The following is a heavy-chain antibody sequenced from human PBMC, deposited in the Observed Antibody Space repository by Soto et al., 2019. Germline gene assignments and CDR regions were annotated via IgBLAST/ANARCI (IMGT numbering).Heavy chain of an antibody. CDR2: IKEDGSEK. J-gene: IGHJ4*02. D-gene: IGHD3-10*01. CDR3: ARGLFFYGSGTFDH. V-gene: IGHV3-7*05. Sequence: GGSLRLSCAASGFSSSTYWMSWVRQGPGKGLEWVANIKEDGSEKYYMDSVKGRFTISRDNAKNSLYLEMNSLRAEDTAVYYCARGLFFYGSGTFDHWGQGTLVTVSS. CDR1: GFSSSTYW.